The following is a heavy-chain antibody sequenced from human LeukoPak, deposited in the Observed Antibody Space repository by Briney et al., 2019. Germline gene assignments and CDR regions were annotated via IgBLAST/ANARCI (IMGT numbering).Heavy chain of an antibody. V-gene: IGHV3-7*01. J-gene: IGHJ4*02. D-gene: IGHD6-13*01. Sequence: PGGSLRLSCAASGFMFNNYWMSWVRQAPGKGLEWVANIKQDGSEKDYEDSMKGRFTISRDNAKNSVYLQVNSLRAEDTAVYYCARIGYRSSSFDYWGQGTLVTVSS. CDR1: GFMFNNYW. CDR3: ARIGYRSSSFDY. CDR2: IKQDGSEK.